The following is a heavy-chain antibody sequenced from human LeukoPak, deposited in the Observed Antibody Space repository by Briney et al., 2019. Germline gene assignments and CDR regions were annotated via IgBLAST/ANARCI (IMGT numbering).Heavy chain of an antibody. V-gene: IGHV4-59*02. CDR3: ARARYANAWYAFDI. CDR2: LSHSGSS. J-gene: IGHJ3*02. CDR1: GGSVSSYY. Sequence: SETLSLTCTVSGGSVSSYYWSWIRRPPGRGLEWNAYLSHSGSSDSNPSLTSRVTTLVDTSKTQFSLKLTSVTAADTAVYYCARARYANAWYAFDIWGHGTMVTVSS. D-gene: IGHD2-2*01.